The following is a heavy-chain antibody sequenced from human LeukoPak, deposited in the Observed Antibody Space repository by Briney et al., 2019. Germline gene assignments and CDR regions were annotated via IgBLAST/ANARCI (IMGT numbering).Heavy chain of an antibody. D-gene: IGHD6-13*01. V-gene: IGHV4-59*01. Sequence: SETLSLTCTVSGDSMRGYIWSWIWQPPPQGLEWIADINFSGSTNYNPSLRSRVAMSIDTSKNQFSLKLSSVTAADTAVYYCATYSSSLEYFHPWGQGTLVIVSS. J-gene: IGHJ1*01. CDR3: ATYSSSLEYFHP. CDR2: INFSGST. CDR1: GDSMRGYI.